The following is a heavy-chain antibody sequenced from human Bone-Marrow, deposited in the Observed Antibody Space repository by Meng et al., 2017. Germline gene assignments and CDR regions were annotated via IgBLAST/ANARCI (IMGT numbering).Heavy chain of an antibody. V-gene: IGHV3-23*01. J-gene: IGHJ4*02. Sequence: GGSLRLSCAASGFNFRTSAMSWVRQTPGKGLEWVSSITKTDDNTFYGDSVKGRFTISRDSSKNTLFLQMESLRVGDTAIYYCAKEIRPNDHWGQGTLVTVSS. CDR3: AKEIRPNDH. CDR1: GFNFRTSA. D-gene: IGHD4-17*01. CDR2: ITKTDDNT.